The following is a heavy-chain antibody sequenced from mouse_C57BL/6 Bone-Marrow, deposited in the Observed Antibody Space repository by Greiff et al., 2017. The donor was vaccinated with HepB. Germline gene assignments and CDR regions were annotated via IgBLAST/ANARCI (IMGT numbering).Heavy chain of an antibody. CDR2: IDPENGDT. Sequence: VQLKQSGAELVRPGASVKLSCTASGFNIKDDYMHWVKQRPEQGLEWIGWIDPENGDTEYASKFQGKATITADTSSNTAYLQLSSLTSEDTAVYYCTTHYYGSSYAMDYWGQEPQSPSPQ. V-gene: IGHV14-4*01. CDR3: TTHYYGSSYAMDY. D-gene: IGHD1-1*01. CDR1: GFNIKDDY. J-gene: IGHJ4*01.